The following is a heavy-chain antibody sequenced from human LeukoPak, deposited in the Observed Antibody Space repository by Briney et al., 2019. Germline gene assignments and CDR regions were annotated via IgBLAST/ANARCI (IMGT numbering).Heavy chain of an antibody. J-gene: IGHJ4*02. V-gene: IGHV3-33*01. CDR1: GFTFSSYG. CDR2: IWYDGSNK. CDR3: ARDYGDYDPPDY. Sequence: GGSLRFSCAASGFTFSSYGMHWVRQAPGKGLEWVAVIWYDGSNKYYADSVKGRFTISRDNSKNTLYLQMNSLRAEDTAVYYCARDYGDYDPPDYWGQGTLVTVSS. D-gene: IGHD4-17*01.